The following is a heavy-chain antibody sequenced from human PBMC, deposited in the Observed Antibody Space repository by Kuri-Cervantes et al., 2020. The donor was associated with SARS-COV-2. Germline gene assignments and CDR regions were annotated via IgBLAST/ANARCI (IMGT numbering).Heavy chain of an antibody. V-gene: IGHV1-2*02. Sequence: ASVKVSCKASRYTFTYYYIHWVRQAPGQGLEWMGSINPNSGGTNYAQKFQGRVTMTRDTSISTAYMELSRLRSDDTAVYYCARGQGWGLYARHGFDYWGQGTLVTVSS. CDR2: INPNSGGT. CDR3: ARGQGWGLYARHGFDY. CDR1: RYTFTYYY. J-gene: IGHJ4*02. D-gene: IGHD2/OR15-2a*01.